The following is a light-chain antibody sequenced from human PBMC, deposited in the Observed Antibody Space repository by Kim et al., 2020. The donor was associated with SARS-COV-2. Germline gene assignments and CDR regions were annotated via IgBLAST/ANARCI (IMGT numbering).Light chain of an antibody. Sequence: PGGTVTLTCGSSTGAVTSGHYAHWFQQRPGQAPRTLIYDTNNKHSWTPARFSASLLGGKAALTLSRAQPEDETEYYCLLSYSGARVFGGGTKLTVL. J-gene: IGLJ3*02. V-gene: IGLV7-46*01. CDR2: DTN. CDR1: TGAVTSGHY. CDR3: LLSYSGARV.